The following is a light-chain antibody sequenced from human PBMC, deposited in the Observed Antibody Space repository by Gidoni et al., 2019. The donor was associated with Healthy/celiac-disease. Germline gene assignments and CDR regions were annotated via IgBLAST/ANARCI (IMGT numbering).Light chain of an antibody. Sequence: DIVMTQSPDSLAVSLGERATINCKSSQSVLYSSNNKNYLAWYQQKPGQPPKLLIYWASSRESGVPDRFTGSGSGTDFTLTISSLQAEDVAVYYCQQYYSILWTFXQXTKVEIK. J-gene: IGKJ1*01. V-gene: IGKV4-1*01. CDR2: WAS. CDR1: QSVLYSSNNKNY. CDR3: QQYYSILWT.